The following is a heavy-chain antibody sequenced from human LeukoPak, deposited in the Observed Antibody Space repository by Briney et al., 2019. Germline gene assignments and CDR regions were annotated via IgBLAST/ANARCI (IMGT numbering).Heavy chain of an antibody. J-gene: IGHJ4*02. CDR1: GFTFDDYA. D-gene: IGHD3-22*01. CDR2: ISWNSGSI. CDR3: AKDPQTYYDSSGYYYAGDY. Sequence: GRSLRLSCAASGFTFDDYAMHWVRQAPGKGLEWVSGISWNSGSIGYADSVKGRFTISRDNSKNTLYLQMNSLRAEDTAVYYCAKDPQTYYDSSGYYYAGDYWGQGTLVTVSS. V-gene: IGHV3-9*01.